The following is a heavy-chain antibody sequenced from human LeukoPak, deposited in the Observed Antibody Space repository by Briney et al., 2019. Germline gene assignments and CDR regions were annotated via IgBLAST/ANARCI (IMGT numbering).Heavy chain of an antibody. CDR1: GFTLSNNA. J-gene: IGHJ3*01. CDR3: AKDILRWAFDV. V-gene: IGHV3-23*01. CDR2: LGGSDDRT. D-gene: IGHD4-23*01. Sequence: GGSLRLSCVASGFTLSNNALAWVRQAPGKGLEWVSALGGSDDRTDYADSVQGRFTISRDNSKNTLYLQMNSLRAEDTAVYYCAKDILRWAFDVWGQGTMVTVS.